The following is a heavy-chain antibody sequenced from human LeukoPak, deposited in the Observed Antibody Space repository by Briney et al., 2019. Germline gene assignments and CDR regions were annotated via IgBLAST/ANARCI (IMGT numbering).Heavy chain of an antibody. Sequence: SVKVSCKASGGTFSSYAISWVRQAPGQGLEWMGGIIPIFGTANYAQKFQGRVTITADESTSTAYMELSSLRSEDTAVYYCARPYRVNYYDSSGYSPFDYWGQGTLVTVSS. CDR3: ARPYRVNYYDSSGYSPFDY. CDR1: GGTFSSYA. J-gene: IGHJ4*02. D-gene: IGHD3-22*01. V-gene: IGHV1-69*13. CDR2: IIPIFGTA.